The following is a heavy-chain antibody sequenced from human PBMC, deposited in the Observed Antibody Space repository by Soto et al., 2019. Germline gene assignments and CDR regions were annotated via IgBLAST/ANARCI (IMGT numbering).Heavy chain of an antibody. CDR2: VRPSGGNT. V-gene: IGHV1-46*01. CDR3: AKDGRTWDTAMSFDY. Sequence: ASVKVSCKASGYTFTTYFIHWVRQAPGQGLEWMGIVRPSGGNTAYAQRFQGRLTMTRDTSTSTVYMELSSLRSDDTAVYYCAKDGRTWDTAMSFDYWGQGTLVTVSS. CDR1: GYTFTTYF. J-gene: IGHJ4*02. D-gene: IGHD5-18*01.